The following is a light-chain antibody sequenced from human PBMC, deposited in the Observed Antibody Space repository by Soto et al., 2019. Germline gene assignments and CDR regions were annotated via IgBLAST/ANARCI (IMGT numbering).Light chain of an antibody. CDR1: ISDVGSYNY. CDR3: GSYTTSSNYV. Sequence: QSALTQPASVSGSPGQSITISCTGTISDVGSYNYVSWYQQYPGKAPKLMIYDVSTRPSGVSDRFSGSKSGNTASLTISGLRAEDEADIYCGSYTTSSNYVFGTGTKLTVL. V-gene: IGLV2-14*03. CDR2: DVS. J-gene: IGLJ1*01.